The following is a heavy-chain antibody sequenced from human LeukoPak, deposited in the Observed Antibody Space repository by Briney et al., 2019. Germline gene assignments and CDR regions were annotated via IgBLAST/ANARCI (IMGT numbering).Heavy chain of an antibody. CDR2: IRGSGGNT. J-gene: IGHJ4*02. CDR1: GFTFSSLA. V-gene: IGHV3-23*01. D-gene: IGHD3-22*01. CDR3: AKDYYDSSIFSAPHLFAC. Sequence: GGSLRLSCAASGFTFSSLAMTWVPQASGKGLERVSSIRGSGGNTYYADSVKARFTNSRDNFQNTLYLQMNSLRAEDTAVYYCAKDYYDSSIFSAPHLFACGGQGTLVTVSA.